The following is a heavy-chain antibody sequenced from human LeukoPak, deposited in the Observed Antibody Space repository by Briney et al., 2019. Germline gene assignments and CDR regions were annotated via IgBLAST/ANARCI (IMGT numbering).Heavy chain of an antibody. V-gene: IGHV3-74*01. CDR1: GFTFSSYW. D-gene: IGHD4-11*01. CDR2: ITDGRTT. J-gene: IGHJ4*02. Sequence: GGSLRLSCVSSGFTFSSYWMHWVRQAPGKGLVWVSRITDGRTTTYADSVKGRFTISRDNAKNTLYLQMNSLRAEDTAVYYCVRSAFLTTEFYFDYWGQGTLVTVSS. CDR3: VRSAFLTTEFYFDY.